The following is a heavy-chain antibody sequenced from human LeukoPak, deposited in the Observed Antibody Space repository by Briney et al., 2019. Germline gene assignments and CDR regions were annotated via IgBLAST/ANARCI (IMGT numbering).Heavy chain of an antibody. Sequence: PKASVKVSCKASGGTFSSYAISWVRQAPGQGLEWMGRIIPILGIANYAQKFQGRVTITADKSTSTAYMELSSLRSEDTAVYYCAKNALEYGQYYYYGMDVWGQGTTVTVSS. CDR2: IIPILGIA. J-gene: IGHJ6*02. CDR1: GGTFSSYA. V-gene: IGHV1-69*04. D-gene: IGHD4/OR15-4a*01. CDR3: AKNALEYGQYYYYGMDV.